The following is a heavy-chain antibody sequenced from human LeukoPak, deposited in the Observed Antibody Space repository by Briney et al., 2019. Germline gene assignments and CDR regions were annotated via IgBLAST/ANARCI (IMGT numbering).Heavy chain of an antibody. CDR3: ARCRYSSAGCSFDI. V-gene: IGHV3-7*03. Sequence: GGSLRLSCSASGFTFSDYWMRWVRLAPGKGLEWVANIKQDASVKYYVDSVKGRFTVSRDNAESSLFVQMSSLRVEDTAVYYCARCRYSSAGCSFDIWGQGTMVTVSP. D-gene: IGHD2-15*01. CDR1: GFTFSDYW. J-gene: IGHJ3*02. CDR2: IKQDASVK.